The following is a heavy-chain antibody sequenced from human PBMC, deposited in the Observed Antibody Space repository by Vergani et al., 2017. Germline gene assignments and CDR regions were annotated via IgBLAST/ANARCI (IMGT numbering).Heavy chain of an antibody. D-gene: IGHD3-10*01. J-gene: IGHJ4*02. CDR3: ARGGLLWFGELLPHFDY. CDR1: GFTVSSNY. Sequence: EVQLVESGGGLVQPGGSLRLSCAASGFTVSSNYMSWVRQAPGKGLEWVSVIYSGGSTYYADSVKGRFTISRDNSKHTLYLQMNSLRAEDTAVYYCARGGLLWFGELLPHFDYWGQGTLVTVSS. CDR2: IYSGGST. V-gene: IGHV3-66*02.